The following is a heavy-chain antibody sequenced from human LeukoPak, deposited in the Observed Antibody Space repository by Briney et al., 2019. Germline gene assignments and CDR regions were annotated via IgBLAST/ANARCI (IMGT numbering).Heavy chain of an antibody. D-gene: IGHD5-24*01. J-gene: IGHJ4*02. CDR2: INHSGST. V-gene: IGHV4-34*01. CDR3: ARHMGRWLQYYYFDY. Sequence: SETLSLTCAVYGGSFSGYYWSWIRQPPGKGLEWIGEINHSGSTYYNPSLKSRVTISVDTSKNQFSLKLSSVTAADTAVYYCARHMGRWLQYYYFDYWGQGTLVTVSS. CDR1: GGSFSGYY.